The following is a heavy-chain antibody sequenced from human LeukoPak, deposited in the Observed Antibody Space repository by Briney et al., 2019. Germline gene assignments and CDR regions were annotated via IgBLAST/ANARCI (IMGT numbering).Heavy chain of an antibody. J-gene: IGHJ4*02. CDR1: GFTFSSYW. V-gene: IGHV3-7*03. D-gene: IGHD4-17*01. Sequence: GGSLRLSCAASGFTFSSYWMTWVRQAPGKGLEWVGNIKGDGSEKYYVDSVKGRFTISRDNAKNSLYLQMNSLRAEDTAVYYCANYGDYEEYPSSVDYWGQGTLVTVSS. CDR2: IKGDGSEK. CDR3: ANYGDYEEYPSSVDY.